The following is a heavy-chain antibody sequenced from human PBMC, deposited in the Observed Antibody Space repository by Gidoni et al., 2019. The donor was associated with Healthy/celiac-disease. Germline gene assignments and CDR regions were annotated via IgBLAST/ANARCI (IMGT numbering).Heavy chain of an antibody. Sequence: EVQLVASGGGLVQPGGSLRLSCAASGFTFSSYEMNWVRQAPGKGLEWVSYISSSGSTIYYADSVKGRFTISRDNAKNSLYLQMNSLRAEDTAVYYCARSITMIVGPGAFDIWGQGTMVTVSS. CDR2: ISSSGSTI. CDR1: GFTFSSYE. V-gene: IGHV3-48*03. J-gene: IGHJ3*02. D-gene: IGHD3-22*01. CDR3: ARSITMIVGPGAFDI.